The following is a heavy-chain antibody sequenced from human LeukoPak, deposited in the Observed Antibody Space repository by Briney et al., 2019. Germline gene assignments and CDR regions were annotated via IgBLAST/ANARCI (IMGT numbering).Heavy chain of an antibody. CDR3: AKGVDY. J-gene: IGHJ4*02. Sequence: GGSLRLSCAASGFTFSNYGMHWVRQAPGKGLEWVAVVRYDGSDKYYTDSVKGRFTISRDNSRNTMYLQANSLRAEDTAVYYCAKGVDYWGQGTLVTVSS. V-gene: IGHV3-30*18. CDR1: GFTFSNYG. CDR2: VRYDGSDK.